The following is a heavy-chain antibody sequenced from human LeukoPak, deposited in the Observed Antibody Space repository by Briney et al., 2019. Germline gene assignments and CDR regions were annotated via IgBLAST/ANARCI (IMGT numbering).Heavy chain of an antibody. CDR1: GGSISSGGYY. Sequence: PSQTLSLTCTVSGGSISSGGYYLSWSRQHPGKGLEWIAYIYYSGSTYYNPSLKSRVTISVDTSKNQFSLKLSSVTAADTAVYYCARVLYGSGSFSYYFDYWGQGTLVTVSS. V-gene: IGHV4-31*03. CDR3: ARVLYGSGSFSYYFDY. D-gene: IGHD3-10*01. J-gene: IGHJ4*02. CDR2: IYYSGST.